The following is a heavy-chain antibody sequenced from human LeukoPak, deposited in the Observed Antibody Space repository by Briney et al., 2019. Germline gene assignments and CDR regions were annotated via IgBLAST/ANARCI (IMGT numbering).Heavy chain of an antibody. CDR1: GYTFTGYY. D-gene: IGHD3/OR15-3a*01. CDR3: ALLNFAQYYFDY. CDR2: ISAYNGNT. Sequence: ASVKVSCKASGYTFTGYYLHWVRQAPGQGLEWMGWISAYNGNTNYAQKLQGRVTMTTDTSTSTAYMELRSLRSDDTAVYYCALLNFAQYYFDYWGQGTLVTVSS. V-gene: IGHV1-18*04. J-gene: IGHJ4*02.